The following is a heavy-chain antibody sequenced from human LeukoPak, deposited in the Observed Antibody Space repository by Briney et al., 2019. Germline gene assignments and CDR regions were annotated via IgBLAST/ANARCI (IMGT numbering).Heavy chain of an antibody. V-gene: IGHV3-48*01. D-gene: IGHD5-18*01. CDR2: IGSNSSSI. Sequence: GGSLRLSCAASGFTFSGYSMNWVRQAPGKGLEWVSYIGSNSSSIYDADSVKGRFTTSRDNAKKSLYLQMNNLRAEDTAVYYCARARGYSYGYSDYWGRGTLVTVSS. CDR3: ARARGYSYGYSDY. J-gene: IGHJ4*02. CDR1: GFTFSGYS.